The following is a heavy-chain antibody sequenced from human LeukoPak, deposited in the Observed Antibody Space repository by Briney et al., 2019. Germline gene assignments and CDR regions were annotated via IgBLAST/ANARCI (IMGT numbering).Heavy chain of an antibody. J-gene: IGHJ4*02. CDR2: IKQDGSEK. D-gene: IGHD5-24*01. Sequence: GSLRLSCAASGFTFSNYWMSWVRQAPGKGLEWVANIKQDGSEKYYVNSVKGRFTISRDNAKQSLYLQMNSLRADDTAVYYCAKDFYGYNWVTYFDSWGLGTLVTVSS. CDR3: AKDFYGYNWVTYFDS. CDR1: GFTFSNYW. V-gene: IGHV3-7*01.